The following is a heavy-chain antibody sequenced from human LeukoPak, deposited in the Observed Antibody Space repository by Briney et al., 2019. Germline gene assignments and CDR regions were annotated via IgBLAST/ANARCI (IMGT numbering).Heavy chain of an antibody. J-gene: IGHJ4*02. V-gene: IGHV3-15*01. CDR1: GFPFSNAW. Sequence: PGGSLRLSCAASGFPFSNAWMSWVRQAPGKGLEWIGRIKSKSDGGTTDYAAPVKGRFTISRDDAKNTLFVQLNSLKPEDTAVYYCCTAPQLVESTDYWGQGTLVTVSS. CDR3: CTAPQLVESTDY. CDR2: IKSKSDGGTT.